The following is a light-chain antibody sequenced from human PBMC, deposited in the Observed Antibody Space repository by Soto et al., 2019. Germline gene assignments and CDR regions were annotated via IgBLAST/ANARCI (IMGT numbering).Light chain of an antibody. Sequence: QSVLTRPASVSGAAGQAITISCTGTSSDVGGYNYVSWYQQHPGKAPKLIIYDVTNRPSGVSNRFSGSKSGNTASLTISGLQAEDEADYYCSSYTSSSTYVFGTGTKVTVL. V-gene: IGLV2-14*01. CDR2: DVT. J-gene: IGLJ1*01. CDR1: SSDVGGYNY. CDR3: SSYTSSSTYV.